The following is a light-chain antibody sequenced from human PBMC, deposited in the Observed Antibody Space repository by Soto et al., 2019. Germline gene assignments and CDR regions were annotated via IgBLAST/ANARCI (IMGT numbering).Light chain of an antibody. CDR3: QAWDSSTVL. CDR2: QDN. Sequence: SYELTQPPSVSVSLGQIASITCSGDKLGDKYACWYQQKPGQSPVLVIYQDNKRPSGIPERFSGSNSGNTATLTISGTHTVDEADYYCQAWDSSTVLFGGGTKLTVL. J-gene: IGLJ2*01. CDR1: KLGDKY. V-gene: IGLV3-1*01.